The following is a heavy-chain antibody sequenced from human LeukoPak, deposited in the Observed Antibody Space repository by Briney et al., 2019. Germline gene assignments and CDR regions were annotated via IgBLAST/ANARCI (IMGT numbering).Heavy chain of an antibody. Sequence: GASVKVSCKASGYTFTNFGISWVRQAPGQGLEWMGWISAYNGNTNYAQRLQGRVTMTTDTSTSTAYVELRILRSDDTAVYYCARDRDYGDYNTQDLFVYWGQGTLVTVSS. V-gene: IGHV1-18*01. CDR1: GYTFTNFG. J-gene: IGHJ4*02. CDR2: ISAYNGNT. D-gene: IGHD4-17*01. CDR3: ARDRDYGDYNTQDLFVY.